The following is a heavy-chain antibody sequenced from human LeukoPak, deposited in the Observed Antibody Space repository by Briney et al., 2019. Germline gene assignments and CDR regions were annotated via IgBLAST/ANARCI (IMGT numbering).Heavy chain of an antibody. V-gene: IGHV3-48*04. J-gene: IGHJ4*02. Sequence: GGSLRLSCAASGFTFSSYSMNWVRQAPGKGLEWVSYISSSSSTIYYADSVKGRFTISRDNAKNLLYLQMNSLRAEDTAVYYCAKACYYGSGNQFDYWGQGTLVTVSS. D-gene: IGHD3-10*01. CDR3: AKACYYGSGNQFDY. CDR2: ISSSSSTI. CDR1: GFTFSSYS.